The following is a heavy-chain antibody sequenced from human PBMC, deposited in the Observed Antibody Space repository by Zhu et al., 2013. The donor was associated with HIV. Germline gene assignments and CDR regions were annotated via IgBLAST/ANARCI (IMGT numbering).Heavy chain of an antibody. CDR2: IIPIFGTA. J-gene: IGHJ5*02. V-gene: IGHV1-69*12. Sequence: QVQLVQSGAEVKKPGSSVKVSCKASGGTFSSYAISWVRQAPGQGLEWMGGIIPIFGTANYAQKFQGRVTITADESTSTAYMELSSLRSEDTAVYYCARERGPLAVAGTSWFDPWGQGTLVTVSS. D-gene: IGHD6-19*01. CDR1: GGTFSSYA. CDR3: ARERGPLAVAGTSWFDP.